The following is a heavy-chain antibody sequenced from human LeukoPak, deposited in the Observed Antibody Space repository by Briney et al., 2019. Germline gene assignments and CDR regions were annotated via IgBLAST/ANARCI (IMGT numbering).Heavy chain of an antibody. CDR3: ARDNGWSADF. D-gene: IGHD2-15*01. CDR2: IKQDGSAK. CDR1: GFTFSRHW. Sequence: PGGSLRLSCAASGFTFSRHWMYWVRQAPGNGLEWVANIKQDGSAKPYVDSVKGRFTISRDNAKNSLFLQMNSLRAEDTAVYYCARDNGWSADFWGRGTLVTVSS. J-gene: IGHJ4*02. V-gene: IGHV3-7*03.